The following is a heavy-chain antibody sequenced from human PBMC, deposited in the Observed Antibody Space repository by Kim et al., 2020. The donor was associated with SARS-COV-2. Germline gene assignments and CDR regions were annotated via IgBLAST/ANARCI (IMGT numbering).Heavy chain of an antibody. V-gene: IGHV4-39*01. CDR3: ARHANLEIFDY. J-gene: IGHJ4*02. CDR2: IYYSGST. D-gene: IGHD2-8*01. Sequence: SETLSLTCTVSGGSISSSSYYWGWIRQPPGKGLEWIGSIYYSGSTYYNPSLKSRVTISVDTSKNQFSLKLSSVTAADTAVYYCARHANLEIFDYWGQGTLVTVSS. CDR1: GGSISSSSYY.